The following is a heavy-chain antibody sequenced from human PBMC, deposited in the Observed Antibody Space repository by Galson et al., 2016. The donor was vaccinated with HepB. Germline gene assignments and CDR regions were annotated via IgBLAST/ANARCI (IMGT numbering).Heavy chain of an antibody. CDR3: ARAGGVFGDPYYFYYVDG. J-gene: IGHJ6*03. V-gene: IGHV4-31*03. CDR1: GGSITSGPYY. CDR2: IYYNGAT. D-gene: IGHD4-17*01. Sequence: TLSLTCIVSGGSITSGPYYWSWIRQHPGKGLEWLGYIYYNGATNYNPSLRSRLSISRDTSKKQVSLRLTSVTAADTAVYYCARAGGVFGDPYYFYYVDGWGKGPTVTVS.